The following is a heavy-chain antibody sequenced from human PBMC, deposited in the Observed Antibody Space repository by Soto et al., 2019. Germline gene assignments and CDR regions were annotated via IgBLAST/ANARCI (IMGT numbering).Heavy chain of an antibody. J-gene: IGHJ5*02. CDR2: INDSGDYT. V-gene: IGHV3-23*01. Sequence: GGSLRLSCAASVFTFTNYAMSWVRQAPGKGLEWVSAINDSGDYTFYADSVKGRFTISRDNSKNTLYLQMNSLRAEDTAVYYCASPIDYNIVTRHRGWFETWGQGTLVTVSS. CDR1: VFTFTNYA. D-gene: IGHD3-9*01. CDR3: ASPIDYNIVTRHRGWFET.